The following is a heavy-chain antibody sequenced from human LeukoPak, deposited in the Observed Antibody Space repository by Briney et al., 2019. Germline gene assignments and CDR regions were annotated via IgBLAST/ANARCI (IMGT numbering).Heavy chain of an antibody. J-gene: IGHJ4*02. CDR1: GFTFSSYA. D-gene: IGHD6-13*01. CDR3: TREWGTAADY. CDR2: MSYDGNNN. Sequence: GGSLRLSCAASGFTFSSYAMSWVRQAPGKGLEWVAVMSYDGNNNYYADSVKGRFTLSRDSSKNTLYLQMDSLGPEDTAVYYCTREWGTAADYWGQGTLVTVSS. V-gene: IGHV3-30-3*01.